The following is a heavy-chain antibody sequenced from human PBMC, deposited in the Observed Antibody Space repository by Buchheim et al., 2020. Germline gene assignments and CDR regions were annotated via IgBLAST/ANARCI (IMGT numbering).Heavy chain of an antibody. V-gene: IGHV4-59*11. J-gene: IGHJ4*02. CDR3: ARANTAMFDY. D-gene: IGHD5-18*01. CDR2: ISYTGST. CDR1: GDSISSHY. Sequence: QVQLQESGPGLVKPSETLSLTCSVSGDSISSHYWNWIRQPPGKGLDWIGYISYTGSTNYNPSLKSRVTISVDTSKNHFSLKLSSVTAADTAVYYCARANTAMFDYWGQGTL.